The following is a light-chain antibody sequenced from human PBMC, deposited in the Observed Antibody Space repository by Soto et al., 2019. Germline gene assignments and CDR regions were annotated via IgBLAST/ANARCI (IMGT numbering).Light chain of an antibody. CDR2: GAS. CDR3: QQYGSSPWT. Sequence: PGTLSLSPGERATLSCRASRSVSSSYLAWYQQKPGQAPRLLIYGASSRATGIPDRFSGSGSGTDFTLTISRLEPEDFAVYYCQQYGSSPWTFGQGTKVDI. J-gene: IGKJ1*01. V-gene: IGKV3-20*01. CDR1: RSVSSSY.